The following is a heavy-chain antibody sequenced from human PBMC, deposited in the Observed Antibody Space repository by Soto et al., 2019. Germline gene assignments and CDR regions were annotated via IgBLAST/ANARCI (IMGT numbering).Heavy chain of an antibody. CDR3: AIGLMTYGQTGAFDI. J-gene: IGHJ3*02. D-gene: IGHD4-17*01. CDR1: GYTFTSYD. V-gene: IGHV1-8*01. Sequence: QVPLVQSGAEVKKPGASVKVSCKASGYTFTSYDINWVRQATGQGLEWMGWMNPNSGNTGYAQKFQGRVTMTRNTAIRTGYMELSSLRSEDTAVYYCAIGLMTYGQTGAFDIWGQGTMVTVSS. CDR2: MNPNSGNT.